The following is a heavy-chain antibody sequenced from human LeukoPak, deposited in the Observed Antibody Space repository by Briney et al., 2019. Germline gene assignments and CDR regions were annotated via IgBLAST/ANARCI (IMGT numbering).Heavy chain of an antibody. D-gene: IGHD3-22*01. CDR1: GYTFTSYG. CDR2: IIPIFGTA. CDR3: ARGRDDSSGYYYGSYDY. V-gene: IGHV1-69*13. Sequence: ASVKVSCTASGYTFTSYGISWVRQAPGQGLEWMGGIIPIFGTANYAQKFQGRVTITADESTSTAYMELSSLRSEDTAVYYCARGRDDSSGYYYGSYDYWGQGTLVTVSS. J-gene: IGHJ4*02.